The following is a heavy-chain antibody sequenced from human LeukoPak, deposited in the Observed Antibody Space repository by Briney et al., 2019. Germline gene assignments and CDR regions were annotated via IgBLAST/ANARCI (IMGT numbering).Heavy chain of an antibody. D-gene: IGHD2-15*01. CDR2: IYYSGST. J-gene: IGHJ4*02. CDR3: ARVRDCSGGSCYLLDY. Sequence: SETLSLTCTVSGGSISSSSYYWGWIRQPPGKGLEWIGSIYYSGSTYYNPSLKSRVTISVDTSKNQFSLKLSSVTAADTAVYYCARVRDCSGGSCYLLDYWGQGTLVTVSS. V-gene: IGHV4-39*07. CDR1: GGSISSSSYY.